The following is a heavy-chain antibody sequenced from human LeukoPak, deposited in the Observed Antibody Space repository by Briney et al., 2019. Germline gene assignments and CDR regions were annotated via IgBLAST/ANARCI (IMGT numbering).Heavy chain of an antibody. CDR3: ARERARGNAWVPAC. V-gene: IGHV3-21*01. J-gene: IGHJ4*02. D-gene: IGHD3-16*01. Sequence: GGSLRLSCAASGFTLSSYCMNWVRQAPGKGLEWLSYITNSRSYIYYADSVKGRFTVSRDNAKNSLHLKMRSLRVEDAPVYYCARERARGNAWVPACGGGGTLVTVS. CDR2: ITNSRSYI. CDR1: GFTLSSYC.